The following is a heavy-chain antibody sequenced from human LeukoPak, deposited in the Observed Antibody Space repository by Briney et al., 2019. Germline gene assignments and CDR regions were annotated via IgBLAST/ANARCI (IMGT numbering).Heavy chain of an antibody. Sequence: GGSLRLSCAASGFTFSSYGMHWVRQAPGKGLECVAVIWSDGSNKQYADSVKGRFIISRDNSKNTLYLQMNSLRTEDTAVYYCARDSHSMDVWGQGTTVTVSS. J-gene: IGHJ6*02. CDR2: IWSDGSNK. CDR1: GFTFSSYG. CDR3: ARDSHSMDV. V-gene: IGHV3-33*08.